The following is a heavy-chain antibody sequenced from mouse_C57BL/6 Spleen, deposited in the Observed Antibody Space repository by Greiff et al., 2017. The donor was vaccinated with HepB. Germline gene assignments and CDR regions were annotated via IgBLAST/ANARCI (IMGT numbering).Heavy chain of an antibody. CDR2: INPGSGGT. J-gene: IGHJ3*01. Sequence: VQLKESGAELVRPGTSVKVSCKASGYAFTNYLIEWVKQRPGQGLEWIGVINPGSGGTNYNEKFKGKATLTADKSSSTAYMQLSSLTSEDSAVYFCARTAQAGAYWGQGTLVTVSA. CDR3: ARTAQAGAY. D-gene: IGHD3-2*02. V-gene: IGHV1-54*01. CDR1: GYAFTNYL.